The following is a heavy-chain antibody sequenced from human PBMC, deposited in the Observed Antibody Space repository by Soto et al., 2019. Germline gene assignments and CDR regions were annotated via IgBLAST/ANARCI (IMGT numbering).Heavy chain of an antibody. CDR2: IWYDGSIK. Sequence: GGSLRLSCAASGFTFSSDGMHWVRQAPGRGLEWVAVIWYDGSIKYYADSVKGRFTISRDNSKNTLYLQMNSLRAEDTAVYYCGKDGSPRCSSTRCYVNWGQGTLVT. V-gene: IGHV3-33*06. J-gene: IGHJ4*02. CDR3: GKDGSPRCSSTRCYVN. CDR1: GFTFSSDG. D-gene: IGHD2-2*01.